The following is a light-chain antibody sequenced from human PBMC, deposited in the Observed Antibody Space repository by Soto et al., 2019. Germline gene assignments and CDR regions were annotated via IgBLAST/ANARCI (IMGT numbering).Light chain of an antibody. J-gene: IGKJ5*01. CDR1: QGISSA. CDR2: DAS. V-gene: IGKV1-13*02. CDR3: QQFNSYLPT. Sequence: AIQLTQSPSSLSASVGDRVAINCRASQGISSALAWYQQKPGKAPKLLIYDASSLESGVPSRFSGSGSGTDFTLTISSLQPEDFATYYCQQFNSYLPTFGQGTRLEIK.